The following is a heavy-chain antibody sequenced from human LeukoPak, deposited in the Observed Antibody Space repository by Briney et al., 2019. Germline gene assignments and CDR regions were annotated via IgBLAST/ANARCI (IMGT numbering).Heavy chain of an antibody. J-gene: IGHJ4*02. Sequence: ASVKVSCKTSGYRFTVYYKHWVRQAPGQGLEWMGWINPKSGDPIYVQKFQGRVTLTRDTSIDTVYLELSSLKSDDTAVYYCARDPGHDTSNYGGLDFWGQGTLVTVSS. CDR2: INPKSGDP. CDR3: ARDPGHDTSNYGGLDF. V-gene: IGHV1-2*02. CDR1: GYRFTVYY. D-gene: IGHD4-11*01.